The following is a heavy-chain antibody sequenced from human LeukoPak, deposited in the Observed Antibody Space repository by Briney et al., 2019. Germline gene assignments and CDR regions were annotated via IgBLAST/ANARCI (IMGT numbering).Heavy chain of an antibody. CDR3: ARAPHYNIGAFDI. Sequence: SETLSLTCTVSGGSISSSSYYWGWIRQPPGKGLEWIGSIYYSGSTYYNPSLKSRVTISVDTSKNQFSLKLSSVTAADTAVYYCARAPHYNIGAFDIWGQGTMVAVSS. CDR2: IYYSGST. V-gene: IGHV4-39*07. CDR1: GGSISSSSYY. J-gene: IGHJ3*02. D-gene: IGHD2/OR15-2a*01.